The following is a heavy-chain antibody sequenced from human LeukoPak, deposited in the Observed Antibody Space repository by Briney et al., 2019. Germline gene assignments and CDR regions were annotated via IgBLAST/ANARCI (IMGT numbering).Heavy chain of an antibody. CDR2: LFYSGST. CDR3: ARDSAGVGTGTAYFDY. Sequence: AETLSLTCTVSGGSISSSSYYWGWIRQPPGKGLEWIASLFYSGSTFYNSSLKSRVTISVDTSNTRLSLKLSSVTAADTAVYYCARDSAGVGTGTAYFDYWGQGTLVTVSS. CDR1: GGSISSSSYY. D-gene: IGHD4-23*01. J-gene: IGHJ4*02. V-gene: IGHV4-39*02.